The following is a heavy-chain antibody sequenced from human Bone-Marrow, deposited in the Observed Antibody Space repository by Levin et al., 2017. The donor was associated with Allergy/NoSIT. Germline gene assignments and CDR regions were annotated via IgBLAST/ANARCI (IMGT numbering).Heavy chain of an antibody. CDR3: TRGNTGPGEY. CDR2: INRDGSET. CDR1: GFTFRSYW. Sequence: GESLKISCTPSGFTFRSYWMGWARQAPGKGLEWVANINRDGSETNYVASVKGRFTISRDNAKDSLSLQMNNLRIEDTAIFYCTRGNTGPGEYWGQGTLVTVSS. J-gene: IGHJ4*02. V-gene: IGHV3-7*04. D-gene: IGHD1-1*01.